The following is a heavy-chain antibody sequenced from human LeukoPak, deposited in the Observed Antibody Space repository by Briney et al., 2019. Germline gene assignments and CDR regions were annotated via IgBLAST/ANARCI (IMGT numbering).Heavy chain of an antibody. J-gene: IGHJ3*02. CDR2: IHYSGST. CDR1: GGSISSSSYY. V-gene: IGHV4-39*01. D-gene: IGHD2-2*01. CDR3: ARRNVVVPATMARAFDI. Sequence: SETLSLTCTVSGGSISSSSYYWGWIRQPPGKGLEWIAHIHYSGSTYYNPSLKSQVTISVDTSKNQFSLNLSSVTAADTAVYYCARRNVVVPATMARAFDIWGQGTIITVSS.